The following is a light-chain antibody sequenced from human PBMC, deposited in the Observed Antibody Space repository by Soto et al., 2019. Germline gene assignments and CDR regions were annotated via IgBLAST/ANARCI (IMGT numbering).Light chain of an antibody. Sequence: IQMTQSPSSVSAAVGDRVTITWRASQVISSWLAWYQQRPGTAPKLLIYGATTLRSGVPSRFSGSESGTEFTLTITSLQPEDSATYYCQQASSFPLTFGGGTKVEVQ. J-gene: IGKJ4*01. CDR3: QQASSFPLT. CDR1: QVISSW. CDR2: GAT. V-gene: IGKV1-12*01.